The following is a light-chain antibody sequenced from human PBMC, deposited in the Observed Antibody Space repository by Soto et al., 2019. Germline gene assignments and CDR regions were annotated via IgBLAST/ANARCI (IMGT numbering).Light chain of an antibody. CDR2: GVS. Sequence: IVLTQSPGTLSLSPGERATLSCRASQSISHKYLAWYQQEPGQAPRLLIHGVSIRATGIPDRFSGSRSGTYFTLTISRLEPEDLAVYYCQLYSGSPCTFSQGTKVEIK. CDR1: QSISHKY. J-gene: IGKJ1*01. V-gene: IGKV3-20*01. CDR3: QLYSGSPCT.